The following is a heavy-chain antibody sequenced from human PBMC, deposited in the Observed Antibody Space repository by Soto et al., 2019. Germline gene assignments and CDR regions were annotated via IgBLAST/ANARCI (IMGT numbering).Heavy chain of an antibody. D-gene: IGHD3-10*02. CDR1: GGTFSNYA. CDR3: ARSRSAGYVYFDS. Sequence: SVKVSCKASGGTFSNYAISWVRQAPGQGLEWMGGIIPIFGTANYAQKLQDRVTITADESTSTAYMELSSLRSDDTAVYYCARSRSAGYVYFDSWGQGTLVTLL. CDR2: IIPIFGTA. J-gene: IGHJ4*02. V-gene: IGHV1-69*13.